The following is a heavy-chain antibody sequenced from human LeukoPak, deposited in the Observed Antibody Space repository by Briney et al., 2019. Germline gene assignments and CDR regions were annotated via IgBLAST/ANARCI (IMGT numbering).Heavy chain of an antibody. V-gene: IGHV1-69*06. D-gene: IGHD5-18*01. CDR2: IIPIFGTA. CDR3: ARGLVRGYSYGLVSFDY. Sequence: SVKVSCKASEGTFSSYAISWVRQAPGQGLEWMGGIIPIFGTANYAQKFQGRVTITADKSTSTAYMELSSLRSEDTAVYYCARGLVRGYSYGLVSFDYWGQGTLVTVSS. CDR1: EGTFSSYA. J-gene: IGHJ4*02.